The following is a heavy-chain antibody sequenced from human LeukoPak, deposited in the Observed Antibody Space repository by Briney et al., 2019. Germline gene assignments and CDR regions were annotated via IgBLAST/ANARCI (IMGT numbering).Heavy chain of an antibody. D-gene: IGHD3-22*01. V-gene: IGHV4-61*02. Sequence: SETLSLTCTVSGGSISSGSYYWSWIRQPAGKGLEWIGRIYTSGSTNYNPSLKSRLTISVDTSKKQFSLKLRSVTAADTAVYYCATETSYDYDSSGPLGFSPLFDYWGQGTLVTVSS. CDR2: IYTSGST. CDR1: GGSISSGSYY. CDR3: ATETSYDYDSSGPLGFSPLFDY. J-gene: IGHJ4*02.